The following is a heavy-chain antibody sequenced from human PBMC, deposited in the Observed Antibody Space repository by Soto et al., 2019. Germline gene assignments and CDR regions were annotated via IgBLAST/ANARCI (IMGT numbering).Heavy chain of an antibody. J-gene: IGHJ5*02. V-gene: IGHV3-23*01. Sequence: EVQLLESGGGVGQPGGSLRPSFEASGFTFRIYPMTWVPQAPGQGLEWVSTISGSGVSKYYSDSVKGRFTISRDNSMNTVYLQIKSLADDDTAIYYCAKDVGVANRWFNWFDAWGQGTLVTVSS. D-gene: IGHD3-10*01. CDR1: GFTFRIYP. CDR3: AKDVGVANRWFNWFDA. CDR2: ISGSGVSK.